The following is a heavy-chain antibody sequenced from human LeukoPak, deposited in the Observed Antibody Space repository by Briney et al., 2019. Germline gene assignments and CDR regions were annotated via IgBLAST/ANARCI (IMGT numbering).Heavy chain of an antibody. D-gene: IGHD6-19*01. Sequence: SETLSLTCAVYGGSFSGYYWSWIRQPPGKGLEWIGEINHSGSTNYNPSLKSRVTVSVDTSKNQFSLKLSSVTAADTAVYYCARGLSGWRFLDPWGQGTLVTVSS. CDR1: GGSFSGYY. V-gene: IGHV4-34*01. CDR3: ARGLSGWRFLDP. CDR2: INHSGST. J-gene: IGHJ5*02.